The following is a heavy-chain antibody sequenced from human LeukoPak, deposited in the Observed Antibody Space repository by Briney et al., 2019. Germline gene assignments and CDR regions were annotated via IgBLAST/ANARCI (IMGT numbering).Heavy chain of an antibody. D-gene: IGHD3-10*01. CDR2: ISGSGGST. CDR1: GCIFSSYA. J-gene: IGHJ4*02. CDR3: AKGGYYYGSGKFDY. Sequence: GGALRLSCAASGCIFSSYAMSWVGQAAGEGREGVASISGSGGSTYYADAVKGRFTTSRNNSKNTLYLQMNSMRAEDTAVYYCAKGGYYYGSGKFDYWGQGTLVTVSS. V-gene: IGHV3-23*01.